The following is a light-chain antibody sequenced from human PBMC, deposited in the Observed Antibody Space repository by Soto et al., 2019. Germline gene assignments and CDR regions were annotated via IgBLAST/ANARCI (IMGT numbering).Light chain of an antibody. CDR2: DVS. J-gene: IGLJ1*01. V-gene: IGLV2-14*01. Sequence: LTQPASVSGSPGQSITISCTGTSSDVGGYNYVSWYQQHPGKAPKLMIYDVSNRPSGVSNRFSGSKSGNTASLTISGLQAEDEADYYCSSYTSSSTPDVFGTGTKVTVL. CDR1: SSDVGGYNY. CDR3: SSYTSSSTPDV.